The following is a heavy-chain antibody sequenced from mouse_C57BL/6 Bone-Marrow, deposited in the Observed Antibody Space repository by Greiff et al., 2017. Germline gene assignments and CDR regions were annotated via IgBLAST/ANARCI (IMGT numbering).Heavy chain of an antibody. Sequence: QVQLQQSGPELVKPGASVKISCKASGYAFSSSWMNWVKQRPGKGLEWIGRIYPGDGDTNYNGKFKGKATLTADKSSSTAYMQLSSLTSEDSAVYFCANYYSYYCDYWGQGTTLTVSS. V-gene: IGHV1-82*01. CDR1: GYAFSSSW. CDR2: IYPGDGDT. D-gene: IGHD1-1*01. J-gene: IGHJ2*01. CDR3: ANYYSYYCDY.